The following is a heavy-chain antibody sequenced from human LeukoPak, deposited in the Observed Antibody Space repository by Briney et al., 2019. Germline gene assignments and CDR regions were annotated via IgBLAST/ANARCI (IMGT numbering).Heavy chain of an antibody. Sequence: GGSLRLSCAASGFTLNNAWMTWVRQAPGKGLEWVGRIKSNTDGGTTDYAAPVTGRFTVSRDDSKNTLYLQMNSLKTEDTAVYYCTTEQGNSTGFYHFDYWGQGTLVTVSS. V-gene: IGHV3-15*01. CDR1: GFTLNNAW. CDR2: IKSNTDGGTT. J-gene: IGHJ4*02. CDR3: TTEQGNSTGFYHFDY. D-gene: IGHD3-22*01.